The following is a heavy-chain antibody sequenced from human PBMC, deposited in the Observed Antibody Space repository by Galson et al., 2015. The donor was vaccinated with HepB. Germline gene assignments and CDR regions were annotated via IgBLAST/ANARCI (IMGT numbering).Heavy chain of an antibody. CDR3: AKDWYYYGSGSYYPFDY. V-gene: IGHV3-23*01. D-gene: IGHD3-10*01. J-gene: IGHJ4*02. Sequence: SLRLSCAASGFTFSNYAMSRVRQAPGKGLEWVSGISDGGTNTYYADSVKGRFTISRDNSKNTMYLQMNSLRAEDTAVYYCAKDWYYYGSGSYYPFDYWGQGTLVTVSS. CDR2: ISDGGTNT. CDR1: GFTFSNYA.